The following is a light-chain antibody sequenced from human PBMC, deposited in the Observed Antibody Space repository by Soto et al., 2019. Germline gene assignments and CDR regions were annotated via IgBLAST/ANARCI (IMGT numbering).Light chain of an antibody. Sequence: QAVVRQPPSVSGAPGQRVTISCTGSSSNIGAGYDVYWYQQLPGTAPKLLIYGNNNRPSGVPDRFSGSKSGTSASLAITGLQAEDEADYYCQSYDSSLSGYVFGTGTKVTVL. CDR3: QSYDSSLSGYV. CDR1: SSNIGAGYD. J-gene: IGLJ1*01. CDR2: GNN. V-gene: IGLV1-40*01.